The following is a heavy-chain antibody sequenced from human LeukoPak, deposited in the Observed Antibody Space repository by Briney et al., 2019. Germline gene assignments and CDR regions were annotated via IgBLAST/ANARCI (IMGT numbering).Heavy chain of an antibody. D-gene: IGHD4-23*01. CDR2: IYSGGGT. Sequence: GGSLRLSCAASGFTVSTNYLSWVRQAPGKGLEWVSVIYSGGGTYYADSVKGRFTISRDNSKNTLYLQMNNLRAEDTAVYYCARGATVVIPGFDYWGQGTLATVSS. J-gene: IGHJ4*02. V-gene: IGHV3-66*01. CDR3: ARGATVVIPGFDY. CDR1: GFTVSTNY.